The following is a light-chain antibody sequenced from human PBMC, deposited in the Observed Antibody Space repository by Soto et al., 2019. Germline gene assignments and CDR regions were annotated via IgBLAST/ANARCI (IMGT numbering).Light chain of an antibody. CDR3: QQYNSWPPWS. CDR2: GAS. Sequence: EIVVTQSPATLSVSPGERATLSCRASQSVSNNLVWYQQKPGQAPRLLIYGASTRATGIPARFSGSVSGTEFTLTISSLQSEDFAVYYCQQYNSWPPWSFGQGTKVEIK. CDR1: QSVSNN. J-gene: IGKJ1*01. V-gene: IGKV3-15*01.